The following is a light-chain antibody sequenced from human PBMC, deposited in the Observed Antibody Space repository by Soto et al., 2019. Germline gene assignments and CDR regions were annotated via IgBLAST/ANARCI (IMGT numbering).Light chain of an antibody. V-gene: IGKV1-39*01. CDR1: QSVSNW. CDR3: QQSYSTPVT. J-gene: IGKJ5*01. CDR2: AAS. Sequence: DIQMTQSPSTLSASVGDRVTITCRASQSVSNWLAWYQQKPGKAPNLLIYAASSLQSGVPSRFSGSGSGTDFTLTISSLLPEDFATYYCQQSYSTPVTFGQGTRLEIK.